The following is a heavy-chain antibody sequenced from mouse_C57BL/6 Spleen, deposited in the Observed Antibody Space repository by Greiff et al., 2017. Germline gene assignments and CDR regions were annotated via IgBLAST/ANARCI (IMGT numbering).Heavy chain of an antibody. V-gene: IGHV1-47*01. CDR1: GYPFTTYP. Sequence: VQLQQSGAELVKPGASVKMSCKASGYPFTTYPLAWMKQNHGKSLEWIGNFHPYNDDTKYNEKFKSKATLTVEKSSSTVYLELSRLTSDDSAVYYCARWDDYDRFAYWGQGTLVTVSA. D-gene: IGHD2-4*01. J-gene: IGHJ3*01. CDR2: FHPYNDDT. CDR3: ARWDDYDRFAY.